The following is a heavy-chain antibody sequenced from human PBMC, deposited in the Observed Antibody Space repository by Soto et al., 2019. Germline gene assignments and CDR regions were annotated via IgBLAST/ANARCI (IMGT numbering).Heavy chain of an antibody. V-gene: IGHV1-69*02. CDR1: GGTFSSYT. Sequence: QVQLVQSGAEVKKPGSSVKVSCKASGGTFSSYTISWVRQAPGQGLEWMGRIIPILGIANYAQKFQGRVTITADKSTSTAYMELRSLRSEDTAVYYCARGPPPSRRYCSGGSCYSSGYYYYYMDVWGKGTTVTVSS. D-gene: IGHD2-15*01. J-gene: IGHJ6*03. CDR2: IIPILGIA. CDR3: ARGPPPSRRYCSGGSCYSSGYYYYYMDV.